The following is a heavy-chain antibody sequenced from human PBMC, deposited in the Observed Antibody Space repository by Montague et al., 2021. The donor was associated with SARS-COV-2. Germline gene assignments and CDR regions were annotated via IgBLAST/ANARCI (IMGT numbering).Heavy chain of an antibody. CDR1: GDSISSFY. CDR2: IYASGGT. D-gene: IGHD2-15*01. CDR3: GRGVVAATPLVDY. J-gene: IGHJ4*02. V-gene: IGHV4-4*07. Sequence: SETLSLTCTVSGDSISSFYWNWIRQPAGKGLEWIGRIYASGGTNYNPSLKSRVTMSVDTSKNQFSLKLNSVTAADTAVYYCGRGVVAATPLVDYWGRGTLVTVSS.